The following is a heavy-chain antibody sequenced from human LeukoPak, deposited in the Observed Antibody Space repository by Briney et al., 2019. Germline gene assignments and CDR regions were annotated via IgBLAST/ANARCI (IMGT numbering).Heavy chain of an antibody. CDR1: GFTVDSNY. D-gene: IGHD5-12*01. J-gene: IGHJ5*02. V-gene: IGHV3-53*01. CDR3: ARGSGHGFDP. Sequence: GGSLRLSCAASGFTVDSNYLSWVRQAPGKGLEWVSVIYGGGATSYVDSVKGRFTLSRDNSQNTLYLQMNSLRDEDTAVYYCARGSGHGFDPWGQGTLVTVSS. CDR2: IYGGGAT.